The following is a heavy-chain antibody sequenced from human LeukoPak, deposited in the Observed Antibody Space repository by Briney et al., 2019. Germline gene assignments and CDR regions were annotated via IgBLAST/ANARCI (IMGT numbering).Heavy chain of an antibody. CDR2: IYSGGST. D-gene: IGHD5-18*01. J-gene: IGHJ6*02. Sequence: PGGSLRLSCAASGFTVSSNYMSWVRQAPGKGLEWVSVIYSGGSTYYADSVKGRFTISGDNSKNTLYLQMNSLRAEDTAVYYCARGVDTAMVEYYYYGMDVWGQGTTVTVSS. CDR3: ARGVDTAMVEYYYYGMDV. CDR1: GFTVSSNY. V-gene: IGHV3-53*01.